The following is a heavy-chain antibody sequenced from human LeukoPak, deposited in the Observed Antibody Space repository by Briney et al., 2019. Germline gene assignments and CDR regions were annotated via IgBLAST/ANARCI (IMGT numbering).Heavy chain of an antibody. CDR1: GYSISRGYY. CDR3: ARAGWIITSGIDY. CDR2: IYHTGST. Sequence: SETLTLTCGVSGYSISRGYYWAWIRQPPGKGLEWIGTIYHTGSTYYNPSLESRVTISVDTSKNEFSLNLNSVTAADTAVYYCARAGWIITSGIDYWGQGALVTVSS. J-gene: IGHJ4*02. D-gene: IGHD3-10*01. V-gene: IGHV4-38-2*01.